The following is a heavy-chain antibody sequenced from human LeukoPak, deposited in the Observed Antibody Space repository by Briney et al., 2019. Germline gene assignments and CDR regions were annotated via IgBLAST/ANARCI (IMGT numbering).Heavy chain of an antibody. CDR3: ARDRVAENWFDP. D-gene: IGHD2-15*01. CDR1: GGSISSGDYY. CDR2: IYTSGST. V-gene: IGHV4-61*02. Sequence: SQTLSLTCTVSGGSISSGDYYWSWIRQPAGKGLEWIGRIYTSGSTNYNPSLKSRVTISVDTSKNQFSLKLSSVTAADTAVYYCARDRVAENWFDPWGQGTLVTVSS. J-gene: IGHJ5*02.